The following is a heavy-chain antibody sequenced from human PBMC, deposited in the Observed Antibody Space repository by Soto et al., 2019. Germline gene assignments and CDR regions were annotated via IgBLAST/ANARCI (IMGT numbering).Heavy chain of an antibody. CDR1: GFALSTYS. CDR2: TFNFDGSL. Sequence: EVQLVESGGRLVKPGGSLRLSCAASGFALSTYSIGWVRQAPGKGLEWVSFTFNFDGSLYYADSVKGQFAISRDNAKNSVYLQMNSLRAEDTAVYYCAREEGYCGGGSCFRSAFDLWGQGTVVTVSS. J-gene: IGHJ3*01. V-gene: IGHV3-21*01. CDR3: AREEGYCGGGSCFRSAFDL. D-gene: IGHD2-15*01.